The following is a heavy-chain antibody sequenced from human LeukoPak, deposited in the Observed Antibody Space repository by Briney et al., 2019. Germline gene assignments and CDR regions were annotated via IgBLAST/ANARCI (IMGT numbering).Heavy chain of an antibody. Sequence: SETLSLTCTVSGGSISSYYWSWIRQPPGKGLEWIGSIYYSGSTYYNPSLKSRVTISVDTSKNQFSLKLSSVTAADTAVYYCARHRGGYYPYEYYFDYWGQGTLVTVSS. CDR3: ARHRGGYYPYEYYFDY. V-gene: IGHV4-59*05. CDR2: IYYSGST. CDR1: GGSISSYY. D-gene: IGHD3-22*01. J-gene: IGHJ4*02.